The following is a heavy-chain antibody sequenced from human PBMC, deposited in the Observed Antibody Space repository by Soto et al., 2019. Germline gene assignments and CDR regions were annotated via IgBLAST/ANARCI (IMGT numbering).Heavy chain of an antibody. J-gene: IGHJ4*02. CDR1: GDSFSNHY. CDR2: IFHSGIT. Sequence: PSETLSLTCTISGDSFSNHYWTWIRQSPGKGLEWIGYIFHSGITDYNPSVKSRVNISIDKSRNLFSLNLTSVTAADKAVYYCARDRYFSASRRYYRTLDYWGQGTLVTVS. CDR3: ARDRYFSASRRYYRTLDY. D-gene: IGHD3-22*01. V-gene: IGHV4-59*11.